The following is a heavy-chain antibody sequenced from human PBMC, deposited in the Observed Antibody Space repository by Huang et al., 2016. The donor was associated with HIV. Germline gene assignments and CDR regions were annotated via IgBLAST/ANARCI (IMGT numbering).Heavy chain of an antibody. CDR1: GFPFSSHA. CDR3: ARDSGYSINWSLGNY. CDR2: IAYDGNNR. J-gene: IGHJ4*02. V-gene: IGHV3-30-3*01. Sequence: QVQLVESGGGVVQPGRSLRLSCAASGFPFSSHAMHWVRQAPGKGLEWVALIAYDGNNRYYAYSVKGRFTVSRDNSKNTLYLQMNSLRPDDTAVYYCARDSGYSINWSLGNYWGQGTLATVSS. D-gene: IGHD6-13*01.